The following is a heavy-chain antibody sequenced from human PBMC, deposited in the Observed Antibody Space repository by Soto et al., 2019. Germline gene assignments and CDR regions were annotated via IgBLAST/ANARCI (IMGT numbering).Heavy chain of an antibody. V-gene: IGHV1-69*01. CDR3: ARGNINKVILVYYYGMDV. J-gene: IGHJ6*02. CDR1: GGTFSSYA. CDR2: ILPIFGTA. Sequence: QVQLVQSGAEVKKPGSSVKVSCKASGGTFSSYAISWVRQAPGQGLEWMGGILPIFGTANYAQKFQGRVTITADESTSTAYMELSSLRSEDTAVYYCARGNINKVILVYYYGMDVWVHGTTVTVSS. D-gene: IGHD3-10*01.